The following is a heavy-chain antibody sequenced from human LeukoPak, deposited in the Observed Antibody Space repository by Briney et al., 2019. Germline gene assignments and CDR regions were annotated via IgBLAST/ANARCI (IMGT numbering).Heavy chain of an antibody. CDR2: MNPNSGNT. CDR1: GYIFTSYD. CDR3: ARGPRGWRDY. J-gene: IGHJ4*02. D-gene: IGHD6-19*01. Sequence: ASVKISCKASGYIFTSYDINWVRQATGQGLEWMGWMNPNSGNTGYAQKFQGRVTMTRNTSISTAYMEPSSLRSEDTAVYYCARGPRGWRDYWGQGTLVTVSS. V-gene: IGHV1-8*01.